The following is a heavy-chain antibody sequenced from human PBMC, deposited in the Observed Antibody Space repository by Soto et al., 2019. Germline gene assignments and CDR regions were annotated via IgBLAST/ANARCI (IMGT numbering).Heavy chain of an antibody. CDR2: ISYDGSNK. Sequence: QVHLVESGGGVVQPGRSLRLSCAASGFTFSSYAMHWVRQAPGKGLEWVAVISYDGSNKYYADSVKGRFTISRDNSKNTLYLQMNSLRAEDTAVYYCARDPWYDFWSGFNYGMDVWGQGTTVTVSS. CDR1: GFTFSSYA. J-gene: IGHJ6*02. V-gene: IGHV3-30-3*01. CDR3: ARDPWYDFWSGFNYGMDV. D-gene: IGHD3-3*01.